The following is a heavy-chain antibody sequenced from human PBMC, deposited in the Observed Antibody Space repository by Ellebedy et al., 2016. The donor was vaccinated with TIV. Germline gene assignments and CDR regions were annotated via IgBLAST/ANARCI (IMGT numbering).Heavy chain of an antibody. V-gene: IGHV3-11*01. CDR2: ISISGNTR. Sequence: GGSLRLSXAASGFNFSDYYMTWIRQAPGKGPEWISYISISGNTRYYADSVKGRFTISRDNAKNSLYLQMNSLRAEDTAVYYCNCNGDVFDIWGQGTMVTVSS. D-gene: IGHD1-1*01. J-gene: IGHJ3*02. CDR1: GFNFSDYY. CDR3: NCNGDVFDI.